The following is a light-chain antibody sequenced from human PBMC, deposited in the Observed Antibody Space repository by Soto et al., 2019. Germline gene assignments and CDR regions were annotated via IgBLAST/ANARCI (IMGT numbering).Light chain of an antibody. V-gene: IGLV1-47*01. CDR3: AAWDDSLSGVV. Sequence: QSVLTQPPSASGTPGQRVTISCSGSSSNIGSNYVYWYQQLPGTAPKLLIYRNNQRPSGVPDRFSGSKSDTSASLAISGLRSKDEADYYCAAWDDSLSGVVFGGGTKVTVL. CDR2: RNN. J-gene: IGLJ2*01. CDR1: SSNIGSNY.